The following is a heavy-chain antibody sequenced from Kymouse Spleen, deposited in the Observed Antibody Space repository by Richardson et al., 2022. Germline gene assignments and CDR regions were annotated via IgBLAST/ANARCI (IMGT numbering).Heavy chain of an antibody. Sequence: QLQLQESGPGLVKPSETLSLTCTVSGGSISSSSYYWGWIRQPPGKGLEWIGSIYYSGSTYYNPSLKSRVTISVDTSKNQFSLKLSSVTAADTAVYYCARRPYSSGWSDYWGQGTLVTVSS. J-gene: IGHJ4*02. CDR3: ARRPYSSGWSDY. D-gene: IGHD6-19*01. CDR2: IYYSGST. V-gene: IGHV4-39*01. CDR1: GGSISSSSYY.